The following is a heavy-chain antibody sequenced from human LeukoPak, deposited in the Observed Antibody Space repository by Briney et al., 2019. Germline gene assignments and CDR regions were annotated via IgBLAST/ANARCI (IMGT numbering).Heavy chain of an antibody. CDR3: ARGRRDIVVVVAARFDY. J-gene: IGHJ4*02. Sequence: ASVKVSCKASGYTFTGYYMHWVRQAPGQGLEWMGWINPNSGGTNYAQKFQGRVTMTRDTSISTAYMELSRLRSDDTAVYYCARGRRDIVVVVAARFDYWGQGTLVTVSS. CDR2: INPNSGGT. D-gene: IGHD2-15*01. V-gene: IGHV1-2*02. CDR1: GYTFTGYY.